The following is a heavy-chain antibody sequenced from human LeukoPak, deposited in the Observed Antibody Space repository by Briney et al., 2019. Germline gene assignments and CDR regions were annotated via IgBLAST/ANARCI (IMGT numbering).Heavy chain of an antibody. D-gene: IGHD2-8*01. CDR3: ARDTVNGPFVISLDY. Sequence: GGSLRLSCAASGFSFSSYAMNWVRQAPGKGLEWVSHISSGGNTEYYVDSVRGRFSMSRDNPKNLLFLQMNSPRAEDTAVYYCARDTVNGPFVISLDYWGQGALVTVSS. CDR2: ISSGGNTE. J-gene: IGHJ4*02. CDR1: GFSFSSYA. V-gene: IGHV3-48*03.